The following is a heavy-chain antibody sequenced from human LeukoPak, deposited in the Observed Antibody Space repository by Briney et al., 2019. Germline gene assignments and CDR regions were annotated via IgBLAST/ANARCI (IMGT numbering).Heavy chain of an antibody. CDR1: TFTVSDTF. CDR3: ARGPPFDP. J-gene: IGHJ5*02. CDR2: MYTGGGT. Sequence: PGGSLRLSCVGLTFTVSDTFMSWVRQAPGKGLDWVSTMYTGGGTDYADSVKGRFTISRDSSKNTVYLQMNSLRDEDTAVYYCARGPPFDPWGQGTLVTVSS. V-gene: IGHV3-66*01.